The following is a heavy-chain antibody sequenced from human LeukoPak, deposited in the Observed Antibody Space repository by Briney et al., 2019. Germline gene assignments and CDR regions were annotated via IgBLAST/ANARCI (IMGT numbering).Heavy chain of an antibody. Sequence: KPSETLSLTCTVSGGSISGSSYYWGWIRQPPGKGLEWIGYIYYSGSTNYNPSLKSRVTISVDTSKNQFSLKLSSVTAADTAVYYCARDADCSGGSCWSYFDYWGQGTLVTVSS. CDR2: IYYSGST. D-gene: IGHD2-15*01. J-gene: IGHJ4*02. V-gene: IGHV4-61*01. CDR1: GGSISGSSYY. CDR3: ARDADCSGGSCWSYFDY.